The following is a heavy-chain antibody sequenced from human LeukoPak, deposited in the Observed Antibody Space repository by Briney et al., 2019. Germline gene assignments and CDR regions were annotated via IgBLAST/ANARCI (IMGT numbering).Heavy chain of an antibody. Sequence: GASVKVSCKASGYTITSYDISWVRQATGQGLEWMGWMNPNSGNAGYAQRFQGRVTMTRNNSISTAYMELTSLRSEDTAVYYCGRPLQRGSWTQRALDYWGQGTLVTVSS. V-gene: IGHV1-8*01. D-gene: IGHD3-10*01. CDR3: GRPLQRGSWTQRALDY. J-gene: IGHJ4*02. CDR2: MNPNSGNA. CDR1: GYTITSYD.